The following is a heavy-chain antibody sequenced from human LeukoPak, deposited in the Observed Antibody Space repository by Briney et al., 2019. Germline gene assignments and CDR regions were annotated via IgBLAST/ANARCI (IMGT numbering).Heavy chain of an antibody. CDR3: ARIGGSYSSSWYRYYYYYYMDV. J-gene: IGHJ6*03. V-gene: IGHV7-4-1*02. D-gene: IGHD6-13*01. CDR2: INTNTGNP. CDR1: GYTFTSYA. Sequence: ASVKVSCKASGYTFTSYAMNWVRQAPGQGLEWMGWINTNTGNPTYAQGFTGRLVFSLDTSVSTAYLQISSLKAEDTAVYYCARIGGSYSSSWYRYYYYYYMDVWGKGTTVTVSS.